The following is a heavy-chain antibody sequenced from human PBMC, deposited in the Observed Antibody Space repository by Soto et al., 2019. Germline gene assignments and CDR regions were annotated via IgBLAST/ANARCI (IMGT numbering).Heavy chain of an antibody. J-gene: IGHJ6*02. CDR1: GFTFSSYS. CDR3: ARDNSGWSDYYYYYGMDV. Sequence: PGGSLRLSCAASGFTFSSYSMNWVRQAPGKGLEWVSYISSSSSTIYYADSVKGRFTISRDNAKNSLYLQMNSLRDEDTAVYYFARDNSGWSDYYYYYGMDVWGQGTTVTVSS. V-gene: IGHV3-48*02. CDR2: ISSSSSTI. D-gene: IGHD6-19*01.